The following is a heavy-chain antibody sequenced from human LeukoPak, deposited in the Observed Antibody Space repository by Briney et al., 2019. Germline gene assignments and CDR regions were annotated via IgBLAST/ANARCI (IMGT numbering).Heavy chain of an antibody. V-gene: IGHV1-18*04. Sequence: ASVKVSCKASGYTFTSYYMHWVRQAPGQGLEWMGWISAYNGNTNYAQKLQGRVTMTTDTSTSTAYMELRSLRSDDTAVYYCARVAVAGTSENDYWGQGTLVTVSS. D-gene: IGHD6-19*01. CDR2: ISAYNGNT. CDR1: GYTFTSYY. CDR3: ARVAVAGTSENDY. J-gene: IGHJ4*02.